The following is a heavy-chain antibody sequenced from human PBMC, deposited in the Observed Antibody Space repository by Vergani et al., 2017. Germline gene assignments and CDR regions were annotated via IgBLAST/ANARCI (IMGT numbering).Heavy chain of an antibody. D-gene: IGHD2-15*01. Sequence: QVQLQESGPGLVRPSQTLSLICTVSGGSMSSGSSYWSWIRQSAGKGLEWIGRIHTSGNTNYNPSRKSRVTMSEDTSKNQFSLNLTSVTAADTAVYYCARGSCLGGICSRPLFDYWGRGTLVTVSS. J-gene: IGHJ4*02. CDR2: IHTSGNT. CDR3: ARGSCLGGICSRPLFDY. V-gene: IGHV4-61*02. CDR1: GGSMSSGSSY.